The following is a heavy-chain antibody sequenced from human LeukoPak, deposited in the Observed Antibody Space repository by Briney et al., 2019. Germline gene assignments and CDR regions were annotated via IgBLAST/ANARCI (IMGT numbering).Heavy chain of an antibody. CDR1: GFTFSSYA. D-gene: IGHD3-22*01. J-gene: IGHJ4*02. CDR3: AKHTSGYYWYYFDS. CDR2: TSGSGGRT. V-gene: IGHV3-23*01. Sequence: GSLRLSCAASGFTFSSYALSWVRQAPGKGLEWVSVTSGSGGRTYYADSVKRRFTISRDSSKNALDLQMNSLRAEDTAVYYCAKHTSGYYWYYFDSWGQGTLVTVSS.